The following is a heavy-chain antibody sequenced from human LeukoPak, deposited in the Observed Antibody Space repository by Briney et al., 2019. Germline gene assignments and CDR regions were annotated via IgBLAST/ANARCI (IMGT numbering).Heavy chain of an antibody. J-gene: IGHJ3*02. CDR1: GFTVSSNY. D-gene: IGHD3-22*01. CDR3: ARGNSYYYDSSGAFDI. V-gene: IGHV3-53*01. Sequence: GGSLRLSCAASGFTVSSNYMSWVRQAPGKGLEWVSVIYSSGSTYYADSVKGRFTISRDNSKNTLYLQMNSLRAEDTAVYYCARGNSYYYDSSGAFDIWGQGTMVTVSS. CDR2: IYSSGST.